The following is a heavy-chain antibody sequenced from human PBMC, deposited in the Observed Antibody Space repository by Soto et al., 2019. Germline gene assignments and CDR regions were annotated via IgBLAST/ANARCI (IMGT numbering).Heavy chain of an antibody. CDR1: GGSISSGDYY. CDR2: IYYSGST. J-gene: IGHJ6*02. CDR3: ARTDYYYYGMDV. V-gene: IGHV4-30-4*01. Sequence: QVQLRESGPGLVKPSQTLSLTCTVSGGSISSGDYYWSWIRQPPGKGLEWIGYIYYSGSTYYNPSLKRRXXIXVXXSKNPFSRKLRSVTAADTAVYYCARTDYYYYGMDVWGQGTTVTVSS.